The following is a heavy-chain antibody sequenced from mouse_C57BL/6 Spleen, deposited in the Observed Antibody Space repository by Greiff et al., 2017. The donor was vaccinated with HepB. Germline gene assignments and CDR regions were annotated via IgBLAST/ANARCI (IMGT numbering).Heavy chain of an antibody. Sequence: QVQLKQSGPELVKPGASVKISCKASGYAFSSSWMNWVKQRPGKGLEWIGRIYPGDGDTNYNGKFKGKATLTADKSSSTAYMQLSSLTSEDSAVYFCARPYYGTFYAMDYWGQGTSVTVSS. D-gene: IGHD1-1*01. CDR3: ARPYYGTFYAMDY. CDR2: IYPGDGDT. V-gene: IGHV1-82*01. J-gene: IGHJ4*01. CDR1: GYAFSSSW.